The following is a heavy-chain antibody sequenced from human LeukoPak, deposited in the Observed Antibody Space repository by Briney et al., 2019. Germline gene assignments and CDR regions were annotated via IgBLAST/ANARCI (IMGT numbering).Heavy chain of an antibody. CDR2: IYTSGST. CDR3: ARVVVVPAAIFYYYYYMDV. D-gene: IGHD2-2*01. V-gene: IGHV4-61*02. CDR1: GGSISSGSYY. Sequence: SETLSLTCTVSGGSISSGSYYWSWIRQPAGKGLEWIGRIYTSGSTNYNPSLNSRVTISVDTSKNQFSLKLSSVTAADTAVYYCARVVVVPAAIFYYYYYMDVWGKGTTVTVSS. J-gene: IGHJ6*03.